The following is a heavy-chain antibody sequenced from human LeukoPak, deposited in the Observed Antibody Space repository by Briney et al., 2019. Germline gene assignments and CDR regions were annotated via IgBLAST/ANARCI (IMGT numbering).Heavy chain of an antibody. D-gene: IGHD6-13*01. CDR2: INSDGSTT. J-gene: IGHJ4*02. Sequence: GGSLRLSCAASGFTFSPYWMQWVRQAPGKGLVWVSHINSDGSTTTYADSVKSRFTISRDNAKDTLYLQMNSLRAEDTAIYYCVRSHIAASFYCWGQGTLVTVSS. V-gene: IGHV3-74*03. CDR3: VRSHIAASFYC. CDR1: GFTFSPYW.